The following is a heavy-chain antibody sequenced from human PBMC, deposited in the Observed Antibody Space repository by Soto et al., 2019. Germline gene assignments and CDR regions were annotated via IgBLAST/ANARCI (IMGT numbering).Heavy chain of an antibody. J-gene: IGHJ4*02. CDR3: ATVGACSSSSCYFDYFDL. V-gene: IGHV3-11*04. D-gene: IGHD2-2*01. CDR2: ITNDGTVT. CDR1: DFTFSDYL. Sequence: QMQLVESGGGLVKPGGSLRLSCAASDFTFSDYLMSWIRQTPGRGLEWISYITNDGTVTSYADSVKGRFTISRDNDKNTLYLQMSRMRADDTALYYCATVGACSSSSCYFDYFDLWGQGTRVTVSS.